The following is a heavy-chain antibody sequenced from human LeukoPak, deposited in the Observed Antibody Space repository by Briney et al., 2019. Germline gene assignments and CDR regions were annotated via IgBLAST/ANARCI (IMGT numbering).Heavy chain of an antibody. CDR3: ARFLRGATNALEI. J-gene: IGHJ3*02. D-gene: IGHD1-26*01. CDR2: MSYNDGA. CDR1: GGSTSDYY. Sequence: SETLSLTCTISGGSTSDYYWSWIRQPPGKGLEWVAYMSYNDGATYNPSLKSRVTMSLDTSRNQFSLKLISVTAADTAAYYCARFLRGATNALEIWGQGTMVTVSS. V-gene: IGHV4-59*13.